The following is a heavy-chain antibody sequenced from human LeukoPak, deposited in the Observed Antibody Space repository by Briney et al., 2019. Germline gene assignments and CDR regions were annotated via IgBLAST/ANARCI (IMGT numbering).Heavy chain of an antibody. D-gene: IGHD1-1*01. J-gene: IGHJ5*02. V-gene: IGHV1-69*05. CDR1: GGTFSSYA. CDR2: IIPIFGTA. CDR3: ARVESSNPVQPSWFDP. Sequence: SVKVSCKASGGTFSSYAISWVRQAPGQGLEWMGRIIPIFGTANYAQKFQGRVTITTDESTSTAYMELSSLRSEDTAVYYCARVESSNPVQPSWFDPWGQGTLVTVSS.